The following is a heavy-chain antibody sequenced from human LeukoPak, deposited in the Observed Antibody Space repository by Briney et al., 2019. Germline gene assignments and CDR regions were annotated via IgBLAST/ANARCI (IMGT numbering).Heavy chain of an antibody. V-gene: IGHV3-7*01. CDR3: ARDFFALGGLIALLDY. Sequence: GGSLRLSCAASGFTFSSYWMTWVRQAPGKGLEWVANIKQDGSEKYYVDSVKGRFTISRDNAKKSLYLQMNSLRAEDTAVYYCARDFFALGGLIALLDYWGQGTLVTVSS. J-gene: IGHJ4*02. CDR1: GFTFSSYW. D-gene: IGHD3-16*02. CDR2: IKQDGSEK.